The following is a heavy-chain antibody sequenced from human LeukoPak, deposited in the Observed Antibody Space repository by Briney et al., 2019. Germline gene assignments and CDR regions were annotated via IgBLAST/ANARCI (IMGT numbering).Heavy chain of an antibody. J-gene: IGHJ4*02. CDR3: ARGAQLTAY. Sequence: GGSLRLSCAASGFTFYTYGMHWVRQAPGKGLEYVSGIGPDGGTTYYAKSVKGRFTIYRDNSKSIVYLQMGSLAADDMAVYYCARGAQLTAYWGQGTLVPVSS. D-gene: IGHD5-18*01. CDR1: GFTFYTYG. CDR2: IGPDGGTT. V-gene: IGHV3-64*01.